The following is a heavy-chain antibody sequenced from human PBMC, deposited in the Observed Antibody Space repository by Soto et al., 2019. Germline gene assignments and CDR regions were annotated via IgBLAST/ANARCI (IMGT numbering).Heavy chain of an antibody. J-gene: IGHJ4*02. V-gene: IGHV4-39*02. CDR3: AGRADDAIVADS. CDR1: GDSISRRNYF. CDR2: VSYSGST. D-gene: IGHD5-18*01. Sequence: QVHLQESGPGLVKPSETLSLTCSVSGDSISRRNYFWGWVRQPPGKGLEWIASVSYSGSTYYNPSLKSRVYISIDTSKNHFSLKLTSSTAADPALYFCAGRADDAIVADSWGPGSLVTVSS.